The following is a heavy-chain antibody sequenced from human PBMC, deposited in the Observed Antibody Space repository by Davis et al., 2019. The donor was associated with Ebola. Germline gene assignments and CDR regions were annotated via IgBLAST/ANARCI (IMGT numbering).Heavy chain of an antibody. D-gene: IGHD2-2*01. V-gene: IGHV3-11*04. CDR2: ISSSGSTI. CDR1: GFTFSDYY. J-gene: IGHJ4*02. Sequence: GESLKISCAASGFTFSDYYMSWIRQAPGKGLEWVSYISSSGSTIYYADSVKGRFTISRDNAKNSLYLQMNSLRAEDTAVYYCARDGIPAAFDYWGQGTLVTVSS. CDR3: ARDGIPAAFDY.